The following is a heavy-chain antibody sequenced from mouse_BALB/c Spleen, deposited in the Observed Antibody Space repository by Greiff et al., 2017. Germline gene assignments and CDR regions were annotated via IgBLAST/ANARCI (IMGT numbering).Heavy chain of an antibody. CDR1: GYAFTNYL. Sequence: QVQLKQSGAELVRPGTSVKVSCKASGYAFTNYLIEWVKQRPGQGLEWIGVINPGSGGTNYNEKFKGKATLTADKSSSTAYMQLSSLTSDDSAVYFCAGAGGFYYGYDRGFDYWGQGTTLTVSS. J-gene: IGHJ2*01. D-gene: IGHD2-2*01. CDR3: AGAGGFYYGYDRGFDY. CDR2: INPGSGGT. V-gene: IGHV1-54*01.